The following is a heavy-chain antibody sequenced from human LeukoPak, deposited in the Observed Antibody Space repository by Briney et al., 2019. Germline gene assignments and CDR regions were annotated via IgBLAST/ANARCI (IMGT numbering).Heavy chain of an antibody. CDR1: GGSISSYY. J-gene: IGHJ4*02. CDR3: ARDLPDSSGYYYFDC. D-gene: IGHD3-22*01. V-gene: IGHV4-4*07. CDR2: IYTSGST. Sequence: SETLSLTCTVSGGSISSYYWSWIRQPAGKGLEWIGRIYTSGSTNYNPSLKSRVTISVDTSKNQFSLKLSSVTAADTAVYYCARDLPDSSGYYYFDCWGQGTLVTVSS.